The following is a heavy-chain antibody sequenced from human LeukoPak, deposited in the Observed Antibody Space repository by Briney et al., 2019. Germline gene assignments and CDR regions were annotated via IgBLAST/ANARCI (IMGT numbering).Heavy chain of an antibody. D-gene: IGHD1-26*01. J-gene: IGHJ4*02. Sequence: PGGSLRLSCAVSGFTFSSYAMSWVRQAPGKGLEWVSAISGSGGSTYYADSVKGRFTISRDNSKNTLYLQMNSLRAEDTAVYYCAKDLYGGSYYDYYFDYWGQGTLVTVSS. CDR2: ISGSGGST. CDR3: AKDLYGGSYYDYYFDY. V-gene: IGHV3-23*01. CDR1: GFTFSSYA.